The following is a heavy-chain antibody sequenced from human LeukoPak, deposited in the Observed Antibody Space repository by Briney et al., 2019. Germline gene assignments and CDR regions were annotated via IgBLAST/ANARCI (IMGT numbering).Heavy chain of an antibody. CDR1: GGSFSSHY. J-gene: IGHJ6*04. Sequence: SETLSLTCGVSGGSFSSHYWTWIRQPPGKGLEWIGEINPRGSTNYNPSLESRVTVSADTSRNQLSLSLTSVTAADSAVYFCARGLRQGSAWSWGPKEKSYQYMDVWGTGTTVSVSS. CDR2: INPRGST. D-gene: IGHD6-19*01. V-gene: IGHV4-34*01. CDR3: ARGLRQGSAWSWGPKEKSYQYMDV.